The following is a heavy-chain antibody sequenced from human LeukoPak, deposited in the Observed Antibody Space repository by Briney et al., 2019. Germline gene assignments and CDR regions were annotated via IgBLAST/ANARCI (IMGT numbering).Heavy chain of an antibody. V-gene: IGHV3-23*01. Sequence: GGSLRLSCEAAGFSFRDYPMGWVRRASGKRLEWVSGISAGADVIFYADPVKGRFTISGDNSKNTLYLQMNSLRAEDSAEYYCAKSLLTTATGTGRAFDIWGQGTMVTVSA. J-gene: IGHJ3*02. CDR1: GFSFRDYP. CDR2: ISAGADVI. CDR3: AKSLLTTATGTGRAFDI. D-gene: IGHD1-1*01.